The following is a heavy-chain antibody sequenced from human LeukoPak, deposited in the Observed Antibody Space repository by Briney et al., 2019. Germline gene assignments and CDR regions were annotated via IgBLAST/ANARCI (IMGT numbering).Heavy chain of an antibody. V-gene: IGHV3-23*01. CDR2: ISGSGGST. CDR3: ARGSTFGGVISDF. CDR1: GFTFSTYG. J-gene: IGHJ4*02. Sequence: GGSLRLSCVASGFTFSTYGMSWVRQAPGKGLEWVSAISGSGGSTYYADSVKGRFTISRDNANNSLHLQMNSLRVEDTGIYFCARGSTFGGVISDFWGQGTLVTVSS. D-gene: IGHD3-16*02.